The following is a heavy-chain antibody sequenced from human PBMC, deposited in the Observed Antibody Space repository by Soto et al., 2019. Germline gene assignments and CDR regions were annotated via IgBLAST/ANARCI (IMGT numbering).Heavy chain of an antibody. D-gene: IGHD4-17*01. CDR1: GYTFTSDG. V-gene: IGHV1-18*01. J-gene: IGHJ4*02. CDR3: ARTDTTVVTLVYFDY. Sequence: ASVKVSCKASGYTFTSDGISWLRQAPGHGPEWMGRISTYNGNTNYVQKLQGRVTMTTDTSSNTAYMELRSLRSDDTAVYYCARTDTTVVTLVYFDYWGQGTLVTVSS. CDR2: ISTYNGNT.